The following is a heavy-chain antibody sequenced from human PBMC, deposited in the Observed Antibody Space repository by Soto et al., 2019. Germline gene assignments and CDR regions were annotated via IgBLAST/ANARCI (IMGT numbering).Heavy chain of an antibody. CDR3: GMDYLPAGGSGSPLDY. D-gene: IGHD3-10*01. CDR1: GITFSSYD. Sequence: QVQLVESGGGVVQPGRSLRLSCAASGITFSSYDMHWVRQAPGKGLEWVAVISYDGSNKYYADSVKGRFTISRDNAKNTLYLQMGSLRAEDTAVYCCGMDYLPAGGSGSPLDYWCQGTLVTVSS. V-gene: IGHV3-30*03. J-gene: IGHJ4*02. CDR2: ISYDGSNK.